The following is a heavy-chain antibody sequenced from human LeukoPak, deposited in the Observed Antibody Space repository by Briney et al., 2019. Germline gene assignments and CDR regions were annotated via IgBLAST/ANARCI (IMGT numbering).Heavy chain of an antibody. CDR1: GGSISSGGYY. Sequence: KPSETLSLTCTVSGGSISSGGYYWSWIRQHPGKGLEWIGYIYYSGSTYYNPSLKSRVTISVDTSKNQFSLKLSSVTAADTAVYYCARDYYDSSGYYGNFDYWGQGTLVTVSS. CDR2: IYYSGST. D-gene: IGHD3-22*01. V-gene: IGHV4-31*03. J-gene: IGHJ4*02. CDR3: ARDYYDSSGYYGNFDY.